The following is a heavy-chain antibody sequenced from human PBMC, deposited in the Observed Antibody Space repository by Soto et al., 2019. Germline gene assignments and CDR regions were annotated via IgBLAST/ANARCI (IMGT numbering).Heavy chain of an antibody. CDR3: ARESVVPAAIYYYYGMDV. J-gene: IGHJ6*02. CDR2: VHPDSGGT. Sequence: ASVKVSCKTSGYIFTDHLIHWVRQSPGQGLQWVGWVHPDSGGTNYAQKFQGRVTMTRDTSISTAYMELSRLRSDDTAVYYCARESVVPAAIYYYYGMDVWGQGTTVTVSS. V-gene: IGHV1-2*02. D-gene: IGHD2-2*02. CDR1: GYIFTDHL.